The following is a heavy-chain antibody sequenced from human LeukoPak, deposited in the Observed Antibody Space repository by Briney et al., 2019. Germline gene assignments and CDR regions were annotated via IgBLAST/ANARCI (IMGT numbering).Heavy chain of an antibody. CDR2: FDPEDGET. CDR3: ATDSNTFDAFDI. CDR1: GYTLTELS. D-gene: IGHD3-16*01. V-gene: IGHV1-24*01. J-gene: IGHJ3*02. Sequence: ASVKVSCKVSGYTLTELSMHWVRQAPGKGLEWMGGFDPEDGETIYAQKFQGRVTMTEDTSTDTAYMELGSLRSEDTAVYYCATDSNTFDAFDIWGQGTMVTVSS.